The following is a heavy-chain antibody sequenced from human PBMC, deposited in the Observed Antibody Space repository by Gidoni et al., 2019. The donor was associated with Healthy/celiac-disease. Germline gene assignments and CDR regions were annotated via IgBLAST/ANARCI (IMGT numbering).Heavy chain of an antibody. CDR3: ARVVGYRPYAIFDAFDI. J-gene: IGHJ3*02. Sequence: EVQLVESGGGLVKPGGSLRLSCAASGFTFSRYSMNWVRQAPGKGLEWVSSISSSSSYIYYADSVKGRFTISRDNAKNSLYLQMNSLRAEDTAVYYCARVVGYRPYAIFDAFDIWGQGTMVTVSS. CDR1: GFTFSRYS. CDR2: ISSSSSYI. V-gene: IGHV3-21*01. D-gene: IGHD3-9*01.